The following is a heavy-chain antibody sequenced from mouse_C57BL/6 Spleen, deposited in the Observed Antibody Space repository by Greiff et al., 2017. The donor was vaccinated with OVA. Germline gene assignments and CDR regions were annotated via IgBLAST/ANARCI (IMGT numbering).Heavy chain of an antibody. D-gene: IGHD2-4*01. CDR1: GYTFTSYW. CDR2: INPSSGYT. J-gene: IGHJ3*01. Sequence: QVHVKQSGAELAKPGASVKLSCKASGYTFTSYWMHWVKQRPGQGLEWIGYINPSSGYTKYNQKFKDKATLTADKSSSTAYMQLSSLTYEDSAVYYCARSPHDYDGFAYWGQGTLVTVSA. CDR3: ARSPHDYDGFAY. V-gene: IGHV1-7*01.